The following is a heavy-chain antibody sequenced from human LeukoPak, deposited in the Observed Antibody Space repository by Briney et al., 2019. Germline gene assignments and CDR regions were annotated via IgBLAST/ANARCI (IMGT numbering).Heavy chain of an antibody. V-gene: IGHV5-51*01. CDR1: GYSFTSYW. J-gene: IGHJ4*02. CDR3: ARRPVPDY. Sequence: GEALKICCEGSGYSFTSYWIGGVRHMPRKGLEWMGIIYPGDSDTRYSPSFQGQVTISADKSISTAYLQWSSLKASDTAMYYCARRPVPDYWGQGTLVTVSS. CDR2: IYPGDSDT.